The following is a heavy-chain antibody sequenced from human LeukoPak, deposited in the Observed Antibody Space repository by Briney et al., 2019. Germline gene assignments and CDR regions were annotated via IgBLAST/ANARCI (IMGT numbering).Heavy chain of an antibody. CDR2: TYYSGST. D-gene: IGHD2-8*01. CDR1: GGSISSYY. Sequence: SETLSLTXTVSGGSISSYYWSWIRQPPGKGLEWIGYTYYSGSTNYNPSLKSRVTISVDTSKNQFSLKLSSVTAADTAVYYCARGQYCTNGVCYHDAFDIWGQGTMVTVSS. J-gene: IGHJ3*02. CDR3: ARGQYCTNGVCYHDAFDI. V-gene: IGHV4-59*01.